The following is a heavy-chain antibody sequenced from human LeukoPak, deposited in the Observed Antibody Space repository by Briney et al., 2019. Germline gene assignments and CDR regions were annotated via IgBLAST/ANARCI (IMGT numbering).Heavy chain of an antibody. D-gene: IGHD3-10*01. CDR1: GFTFSSFI. Sequence: GGSLRLSCAASGFTFSSFIMNWVRQAPGKGLEWVSYIGDNSAIYYADSVKGRFTISRDNAKNSLSLQMDSLRDEDTAVYYCAREGYYGAFDIWGQGTMVTVSS. CDR2: IGDNSAI. V-gene: IGHV3-48*02. J-gene: IGHJ3*02. CDR3: AREGYYGAFDI.